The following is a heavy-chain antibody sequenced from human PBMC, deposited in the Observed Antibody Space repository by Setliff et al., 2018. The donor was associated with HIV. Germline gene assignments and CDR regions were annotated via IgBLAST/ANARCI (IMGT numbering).Heavy chain of an antibody. CDR2: ISYDGKKK. Sequence: SGGSLRLSCAASGFTFSSYAMHWVRQAPGKGLEWAAVISYDGKKKLYADSVKGRFTISRDNSKNTLNLQMNSLRAEDTAVYYCASGYSSSSPRRDYWGQGTLVTVSS. V-gene: IGHV3-30*04. CDR3: ASGYSSSSPRRDY. D-gene: IGHD6-6*01. CDR1: GFTFSSYA. J-gene: IGHJ4*02.